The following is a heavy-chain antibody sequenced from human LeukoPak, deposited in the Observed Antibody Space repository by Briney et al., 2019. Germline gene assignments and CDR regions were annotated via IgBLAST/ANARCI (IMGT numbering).Heavy chain of an antibody. D-gene: IGHD3-10*01. CDR1: GFTFSSYS. CDR2: ISSSSSYI. V-gene: IGHV3-21*01. Sequence: GGSLRLSCAASGFTFSSYSMNWVRQAPGKGLEWVSSISSSSSYIYYADSVKGRFTISRDNAKNSLYLQMNSLRAEDTAVYYCARLRGGYYGSGEYYYYYGMDVWGKGTTVTVS. CDR3: ARLRGGYYGSGEYYYYYGMDV. J-gene: IGHJ6*04.